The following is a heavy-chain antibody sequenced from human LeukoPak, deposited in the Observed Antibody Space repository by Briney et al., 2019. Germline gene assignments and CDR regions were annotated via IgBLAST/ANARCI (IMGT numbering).Heavy chain of an antibody. J-gene: IGHJ6*02. CDR2: IIPIFGTA. D-gene: IGHD6-13*01. CDR3: ASSIAAAGRGRGYYYGMDV. V-gene: IGHV1-69*13. Sequence: SVKVSCEASGGTFSSYAISWVRQAPGQGLEWMGGIIPIFGTANYAQKFQGRVTITADESTSTAYMELSSLRSEDTAVYYCASSIAAAGRGRGYYYGMDVWGQGTTVTVSS. CDR1: GGTFSSYA.